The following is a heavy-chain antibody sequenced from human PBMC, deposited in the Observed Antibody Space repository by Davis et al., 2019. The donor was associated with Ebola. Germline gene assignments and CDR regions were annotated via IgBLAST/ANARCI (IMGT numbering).Heavy chain of an antibody. Sequence: GESLKISCAASGFTFSSYSMNWVRQAPGKGLEWVSSISSSSSYIYYADSVKGRFTISRDNAKNSLYLQMNSLRAEDTAVYYCARGYGDATFDYWGQGTLVTVSS. CDR2: ISSSSSYI. J-gene: IGHJ4*02. CDR3: ARGYGDATFDY. V-gene: IGHV3-21*04. D-gene: IGHD4-17*01. CDR1: GFTFSSYS.